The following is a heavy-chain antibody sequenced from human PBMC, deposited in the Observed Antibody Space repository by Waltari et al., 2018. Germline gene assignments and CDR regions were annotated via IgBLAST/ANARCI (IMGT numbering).Heavy chain of an antibody. V-gene: IGHV4-34*01. CDR2: INQSGST. J-gene: IGHJ5*02. CDR1: GGSFRGYY. D-gene: IGHD6-13*01. CDR3: ARARYSSSWPKTAGRFDP. Sequence: QVQLQQWGAGLLEPSATLSLPCAVYGGSFRGYYWSCIRQPPGTGLEWIGEINQSGSTNYNPSLKRRVTLSVYTSKTQFSLKLSSVTAADTAVYYCARARYSSSWPKTAGRFDPWGQGTLVTVSS.